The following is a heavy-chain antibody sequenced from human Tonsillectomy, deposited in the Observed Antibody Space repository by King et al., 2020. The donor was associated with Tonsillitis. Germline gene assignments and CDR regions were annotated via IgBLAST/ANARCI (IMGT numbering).Heavy chain of an antibody. Sequence: QLVQSGAEVKKPGESLKISCKGSGYSFSRYWIGWVRQMPGKGLEWMGIMYPGDSETTYSPSFQGQVTISADKSTSTAYLQWSSLKASDTAVYYCMREDRSGYVDYWGQGTLVTVSS. CDR3: MREDRSGYVDY. D-gene: IGHD3-3*01. CDR1: GYSFSRYW. CDR2: MYPGDSET. V-gene: IGHV5-51*01. J-gene: IGHJ4*02.